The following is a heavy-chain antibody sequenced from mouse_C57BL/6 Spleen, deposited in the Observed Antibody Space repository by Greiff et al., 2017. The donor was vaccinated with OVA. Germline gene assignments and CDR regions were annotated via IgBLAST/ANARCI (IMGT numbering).Heavy chain of an antibody. V-gene: IGHV1-74*01. Sequence: QVQLQQPGAELVKPGASVKVSCKASGYTFTSYWMHWVKPRPGQGLEWIGRIHPSDSDTNYTQKFKGKATLTVDKSSTQAYMQLSSLTSEDSAVYYCAITMVTKRYAMDYWGQGTSVTVSS. CDR2: IHPSDSDT. D-gene: IGHD2-2*01. CDR1: GYTFTSYW. J-gene: IGHJ4*01. CDR3: AITMVTKRYAMDY.